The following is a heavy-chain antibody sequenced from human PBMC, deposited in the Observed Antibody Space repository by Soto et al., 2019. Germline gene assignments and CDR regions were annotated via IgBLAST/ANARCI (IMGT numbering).Heavy chain of an antibody. V-gene: IGHV3-48*01. D-gene: IGHD3-3*01. J-gene: IGHJ6*03. CDR1: GFTFSSYS. Sequence: GSLRLSCAASGFTFSSYSMNWVRQAPGKGLEWVSYISSSSSTIYYADSVKGRFTISRDNAKNSLYLQMNSLRAEDTAVYYCARARFFHYYYMDVWGKGTTVTVSS. CDR3: ARARFFHYYYMDV. CDR2: ISSSSSTI.